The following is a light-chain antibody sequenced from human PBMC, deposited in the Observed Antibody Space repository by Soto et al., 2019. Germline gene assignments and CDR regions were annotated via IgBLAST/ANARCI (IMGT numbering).Light chain of an antibody. J-gene: IGKJ1*01. CDR2: GAS. CDR1: QSVSNSY. CDR3: QQYGGSTGT. V-gene: IGKV3-20*01. Sequence: EIVLTQSPGTLSLSTGERATLSCRASQSVSNSYLAWYQQKPGQAPRLLISGASSRATGIPDRFSGSGSGTDFTLTISRLEPEDFAVYYCQQYGGSTGTFCQGTMVDI.